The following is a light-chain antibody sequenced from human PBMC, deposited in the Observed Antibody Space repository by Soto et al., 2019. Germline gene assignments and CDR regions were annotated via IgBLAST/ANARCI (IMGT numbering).Light chain of an antibody. Sequence: ETMMTQSPDTLSVSLGERATLSCRASQSLRSSLAWYQQKPGQAPRLLIYAASTRATGIPARFIGNGSGTEFTLSISSLQSEDFAVYYCQQFNNWWTFGQGTKVDMK. V-gene: IGKV3D-15*01. CDR2: AAS. J-gene: IGKJ1*01. CDR1: QSLRSS. CDR3: QQFNNWWT.